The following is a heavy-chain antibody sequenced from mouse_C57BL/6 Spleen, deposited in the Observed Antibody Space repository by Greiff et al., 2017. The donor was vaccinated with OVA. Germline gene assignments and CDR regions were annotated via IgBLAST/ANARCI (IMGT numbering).Heavy chain of an antibody. V-gene: IGHV6-3*01. CDR3: TEGDYDVFAY. CDR1: GFTFSNYW. D-gene: IGHD2-4*01. J-gene: IGHJ3*01. CDR2: IRLKSDNYAT. Sequence: DVHLVESGGGLVQPGGSMKLSCVASGFTFSNYWMNWVRQSPEKGLEWVAQIRLKSDNYATHYAESVKGRFTISRDDSKSSVYLQMNNLRAEDTGIYYCTEGDYDVFAYWGQGTLVTVSA.